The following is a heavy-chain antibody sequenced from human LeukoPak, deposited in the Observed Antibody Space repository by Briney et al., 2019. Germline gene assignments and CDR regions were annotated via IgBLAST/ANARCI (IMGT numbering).Heavy chain of an antibody. D-gene: IGHD5-24*01. J-gene: IGHJ4*02. CDR3: ARQDGRALYYFDY. CDR2: IYPADSDT. CDR1: GYSFTNYW. Sequence: GESLKISCKGPGYSFTNYWIGWVRQMPGKGLEWMGIIYPADSDTRYSPSFQGQVTISADKSTSTAYLQWSSLKASDTAMYYCARQDGRALYYFDYWGQGTLVTVSS. V-gene: IGHV5-51*01.